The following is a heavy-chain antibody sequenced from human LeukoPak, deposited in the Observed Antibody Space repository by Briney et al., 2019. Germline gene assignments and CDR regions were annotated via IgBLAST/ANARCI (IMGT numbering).Heavy chain of an antibody. J-gene: IGHJ4*02. D-gene: IGHD5-18*01. Sequence: GGSLRLSRAASGFTFSSYSMNWVRQAPGKGLEWISYISHGSSRIFYADFVEGRFTVSRDDAKNALYLQMNSLGVEDTAVYYCARDPGYSYAMDSWGQGTLVIVSS. CDR3: ARDPGYSYAMDS. CDR1: GFTFSSYS. CDR2: ISHGSSRI. V-gene: IGHV3-48*01.